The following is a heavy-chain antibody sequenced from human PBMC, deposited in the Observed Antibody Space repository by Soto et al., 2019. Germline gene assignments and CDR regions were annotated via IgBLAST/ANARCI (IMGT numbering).Heavy chain of an antibody. CDR2: TYYRSKWYN. V-gene: IGHV6-1*01. D-gene: IGHD1-26*01. Sequence: SQTRSLTCAISGDSVSSNSAAWNWIRQSPSRGLEWLGRTYYRSKWYNDYAVSVKSRITINPDTSKNQFSLQLNSVTPEDTAVYYCARHFPVEWELLNSTWDYGMDVWGQGTTVTVS. CDR3: ARHFPVEWELLNSTWDYGMDV. J-gene: IGHJ6*02. CDR1: GDSVSSNSAA.